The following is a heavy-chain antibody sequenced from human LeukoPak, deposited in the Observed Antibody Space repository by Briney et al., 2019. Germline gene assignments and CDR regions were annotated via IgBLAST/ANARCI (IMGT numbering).Heavy chain of an antibody. CDR3: ARTYCGGDCYYTYFDY. J-gene: IGHJ4*02. V-gene: IGHV5-51*01. Sequence: PGESLKISCKGSGYGFTTYWIGWVRQMPGKGLEWMGIIYPGDSDTRYSPSFQGQVTISADKSISTAYLQWSSLKASDTAMYYCARTYCGGDCYYTYFDYWGQGTLVTVSS. CDR2: IYPGDSDT. D-gene: IGHD2-21*02. CDR1: GYGFTTYW.